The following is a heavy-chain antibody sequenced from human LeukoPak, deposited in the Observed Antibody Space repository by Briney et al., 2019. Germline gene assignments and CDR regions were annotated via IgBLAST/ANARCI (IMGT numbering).Heavy chain of an antibody. CDR2: IYYSGST. J-gene: IGHJ4*02. Sequence: SETLSLTCTVSGGSISSGGYYWSWIRQHPGKGLEWIGYIYYSGSTYYNPSLKSRVTISVDTSKNQFSLKLSSVTAVDTAVYYRARERTGTRGYYFDYWGQGTLVTVSS. V-gene: IGHV4-31*03. D-gene: IGHD1-1*01. CDR1: GGSISSGGYY. CDR3: ARERTGTRGYYFDY.